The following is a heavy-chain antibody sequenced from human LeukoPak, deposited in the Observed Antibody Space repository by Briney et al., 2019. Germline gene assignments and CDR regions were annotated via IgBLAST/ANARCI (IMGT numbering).Heavy chain of an antibody. CDR1: GGSFSGYY. Sequence: SETLSLTCAVYGGSFSGYYWSWIRQPPGKGLEWIGDIIHGGSPNYNPSLKSRVTISVDPSKNQFSLNLSSVTAADTAVYYCARGYDSSGYIYYYYYMDVWGKGTTVTVSS. CDR3: ARGYDSSGYIYYYYYMDV. J-gene: IGHJ6*03. D-gene: IGHD3-22*01. CDR2: IIHGGSP. V-gene: IGHV4-34*01.